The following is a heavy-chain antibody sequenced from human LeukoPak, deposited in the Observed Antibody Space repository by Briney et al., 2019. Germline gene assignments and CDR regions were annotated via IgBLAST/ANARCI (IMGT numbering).Heavy chain of an antibody. CDR1: GIIFSNYA. J-gene: IGHJ2*01. CDR3: ARGRQGAKTRYFDL. Sequence: PGGSLRLSCAASGIIFSNYAMPWVRQGPGKGLECISTISSGGGSTYYANSVKGRFTISRDNSKNTLYLQMGSLRAEDMAVYYCARGRQGAKTRYFDLWGRGTRVTVSS. D-gene: IGHD1-26*01. CDR2: ISSGGGST. V-gene: IGHV3-64*01.